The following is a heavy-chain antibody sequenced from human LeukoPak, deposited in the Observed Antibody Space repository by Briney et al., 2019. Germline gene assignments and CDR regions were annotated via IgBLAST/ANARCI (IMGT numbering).Heavy chain of an antibody. J-gene: IGHJ5*02. CDR3: ARDWSTMVRGVIRFRKFDP. Sequence: ASVKVSCKASGYTFTGYYMHWVRQAPGQGLEWMGWINPNSGGTNYAQKFQGRVIMTRDTSISTAYMELSRLRSDDTAVYYCARDWSTMVRGVIRFRKFDPWGQGTLVTVSS. CDR1: GYTFTGYY. V-gene: IGHV1-2*02. D-gene: IGHD3-10*01. CDR2: INPNSGGT.